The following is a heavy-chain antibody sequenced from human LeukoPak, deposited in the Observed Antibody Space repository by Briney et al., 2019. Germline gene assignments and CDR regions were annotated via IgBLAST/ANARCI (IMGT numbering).Heavy chain of an antibody. V-gene: IGHV3-30*04. CDR2: ISYDGSNK. J-gene: IGHJ6*04. CDR1: GFTFSSYA. Sequence: PGGSLRLSCAASGFTFSSYAMPWVRQAPGKGLEWAAVISYDGSNKYYADSVKGRFTISRDNSKNTLYLQMNSLRAEDTAVYYCARERVVYYYYYGMDVWGKGTTVTVSS. CDR3: ARERVVYYYYYGMDV.